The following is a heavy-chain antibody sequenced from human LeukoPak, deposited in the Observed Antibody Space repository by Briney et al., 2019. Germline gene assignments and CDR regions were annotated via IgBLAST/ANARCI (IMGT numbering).Heavy chain of an antibody. J-gene: IGHJ6*03. CDR1: GYTFTSYG. Sequence: ASVKVSCKASGYTFTSYGISWMRQAPGQGLEWMGWISAYNGNTNYAQKLQGRVTMTTDTSTSTAYMELRSLRSDDTAVYYCARGPITIFGVADSYYMDVWGKGTTVTVSS. CDR2: ISAYNGNT. V-gene: IGHV1-18*01. D-gene: IGHD3-3*01. CDR3: ARGPITIFGVADSYYMDV.